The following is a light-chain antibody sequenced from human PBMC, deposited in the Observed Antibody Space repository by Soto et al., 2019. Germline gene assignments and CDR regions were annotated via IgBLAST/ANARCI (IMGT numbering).Light chain of an antibody. CDR1: QSVSSN. J-gene: IGKJ1*01. CDR2: DAS. Sequence: EIVLTRSPATLSVSPGERATLSCRASQSVSSNLAWYQQKPGQAPRLLIHDASSRATGIPDRFSGSGSGTDFTLTISRLEPEDFAVYYCQQYGGSPRTFGQGTKVDIK. V-gene: IGKV3-20*01. CDR3: QQYGGSPRT.